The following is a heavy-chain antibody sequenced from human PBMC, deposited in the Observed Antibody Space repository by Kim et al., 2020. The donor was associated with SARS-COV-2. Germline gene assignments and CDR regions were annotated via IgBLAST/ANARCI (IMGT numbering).Heavy chain of an antibody. CDR3: ARVFGDGYNFWGSPQTTHNWFDP. Sequence: SETLSLTCTVSGGSISSSSYYWGWIRQPPGKGLEWIGSIYYSGSTYYNPSLKSRVTISVDTSKNQFSLKLSSVTAADTAVYYCARVFGDGYNFWGSPQTTHNWFDPWGQGTLVTVSS. D-gene: IGHD3-16*01. CDR2: IYYSGST. V-gene: IGHV4-39*07. J-gene: IGHJ5*02. CDR1: GGSISSSSYY.